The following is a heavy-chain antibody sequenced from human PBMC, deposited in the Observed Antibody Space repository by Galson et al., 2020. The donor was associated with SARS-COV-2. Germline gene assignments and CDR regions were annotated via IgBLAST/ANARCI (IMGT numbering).Heavy chain of an antibody. CDR2: IYYSGST. D-gene: IGHD2-2*01. J-gene: IGHJ4*02. Sequence: SETLSLTCTVSGGSISSYYWSWIRQPPGKGLEWIGYIYYSGSTNYNPSLKSRVTISVDTSKNQFSLKLSSVTAADTAVYYCARLRKDDIVVVPVFEYWGQGTLVTVSS. CDR1: GGSISSYY. V-gene: IGHV4-59*08. CDR3: ARLRKDDIVVVPVFEY.